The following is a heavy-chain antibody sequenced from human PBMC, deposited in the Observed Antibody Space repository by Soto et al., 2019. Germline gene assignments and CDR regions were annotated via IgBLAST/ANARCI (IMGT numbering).Heavy chain of an antibody. J-gene: IGHJ4*02. Sequence: EVQMVESGGGLVQPGGSLRLSCAASGFNFSSYWMYWVRQAPGKGLEWVANIKGDGSEKNYVDSVKGRFTISRDNAKNSLYLQMNSLRVEDTAVYDCASSLLRGQGTLVTVSS. CDR3: ASSLL. V-gene: IGHV3-7*01. CDR2: IKGDGSEK. CDR1: GFNFSSYW.